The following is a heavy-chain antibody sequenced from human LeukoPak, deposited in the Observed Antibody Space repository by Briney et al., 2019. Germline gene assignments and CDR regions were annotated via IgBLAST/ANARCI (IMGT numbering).Heavy chain of an antibody. Sequence: SQTLSLTCAVSGGSISSGGYSWSWIRQPPGKGLEWIGYIYHSGSTYYNPSLKSRVTISVDRSKNQFSLKLSSVTAADTAVYYCARDPRRNPYDYVWGSYRPGGYFDLWGRGTLVTVSS. CDR2: IYHSGST. J-gene: IGHJ2*01. D-gene: IGHD3-16*02. CDR3: ARDPRRNPYDYVWGSYRPGGYFDL. V-gene: IGHV4-30-2*01. CDR1: GGSISSGGYS.